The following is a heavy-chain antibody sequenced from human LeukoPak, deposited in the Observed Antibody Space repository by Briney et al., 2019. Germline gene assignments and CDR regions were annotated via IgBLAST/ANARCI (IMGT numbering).Heavy chain of an antibody. CDR1: GYSKNFYG. V-gene: IGHV1-18*01. CDR3: AGSLGYCTSNLCYLKY. J-gene: IGHJ4*02. D-gene: IGHD2-2*01. Sequence: ASVKVSCKTSGYSKNFYGITWVRQVAGQGLEWMGWISAQHGQTEYAPNSQDRVTMTTDTYTNTAYMELRSLRSDDTAVYYCAGSLGYCTSNLCYLKYWGQGTLVTVSS. CDR2: ISAQHGQT.